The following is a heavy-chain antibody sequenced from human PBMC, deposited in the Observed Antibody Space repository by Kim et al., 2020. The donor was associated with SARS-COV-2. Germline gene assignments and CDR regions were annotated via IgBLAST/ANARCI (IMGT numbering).Heavy chain of an antibody. J-gene: IGHJ5*02. V-gene: IGHV4-59*08. CDR2: IYYSGST. CDR3: ARHYSNYANWFDP. D-gene: IGHD4-4*01. Sequence: SETLSLTCTVSGGSISSYYWSWIRQPPGKGLEWIGYIYYSGSTNYNPSLKSRVTISVDTSKNQFSLRLSSVTAADTAVYYCARHYSNYANWFDPWGQGTL. CDR1: GGSISSYY.